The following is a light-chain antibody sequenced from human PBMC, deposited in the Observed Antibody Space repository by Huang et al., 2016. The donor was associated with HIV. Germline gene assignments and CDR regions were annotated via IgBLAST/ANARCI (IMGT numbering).Light chain of an antibody. Sequence: DTQMTQSPSSLSASVGDRVTITCRASQTISTYLNWYQQQTGKAPKLLIYGASSLQSGVPSRFIGSGSGTDFTLTIRSLQREDFATYFCQQSYSTPWTFGQGTKVEIK. CDR3: QQSYSTPWT. V-gene: IGKV1-39*01. J-gene: IGKJ1*01. CDR1: QTISTY. CDR2: GAS.